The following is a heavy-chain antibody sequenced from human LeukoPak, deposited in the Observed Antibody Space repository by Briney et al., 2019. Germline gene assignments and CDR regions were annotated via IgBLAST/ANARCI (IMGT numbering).Heavy chain of an antibody. CDR1: GGSFSGYY. J-gene: IGHJ4*02. Sequence: SETLSLTCAVYGGSFSGYYWSWIRQPPGKGLEWIGEINHSGSTNYNPSLKSRVTISVDTSKNQFSLKLSSVTAADTAVYCCARGDEQGYCSGGSCFPFDYWGQGTLVTVSS. D-gene: IGHD2-15*01. CDR2: INHSGST. CDR3: ARGDEQGYCSGGSCFPFDY. V-gene: IGHV4-34*01.